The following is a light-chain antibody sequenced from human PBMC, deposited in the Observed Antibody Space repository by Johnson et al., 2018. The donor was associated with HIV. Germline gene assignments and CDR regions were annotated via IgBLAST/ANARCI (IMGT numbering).Light chain of an antibody. Sequence: QSVLTQPPSVSAAPGQKVTISCSGSSSNIGNNYVSWYQQLPGTAPKLLIYDNNKRPSGIPDRFFGSKSGTSATLGITGLQTGDEADYYCGTWDSSLRVGVFGTGTKVTVL. CDR2: DNN. V-gene: IGLV1-51*01. CDR3: GTWDSSLRVGV. J-gene: IGLJ1*01. CDR1: SSNIGNNY.